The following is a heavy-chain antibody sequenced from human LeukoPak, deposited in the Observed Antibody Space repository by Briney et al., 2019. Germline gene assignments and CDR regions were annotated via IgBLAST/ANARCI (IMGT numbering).Heavy chain of an antibody. CDR3: ARQGGGDSGYYSENAFDI. J-gene: IGHJ3*02. Sequence: SETLSLTCSVSGGSISNGSYYWGWIRQPPGQGLEWIGNMYYSGTTYYNPSLKSRVTISVDTSKNQFSLRLPSVTAADTAVYYCARQGGGDSGYYSENAFDIWGQGTMVTVSS. CDR1: GGSISNGSYY. V-gene: IGHV4-39*01. D-gene: IGHD3-22*01. CDR2: MYYSGTT.